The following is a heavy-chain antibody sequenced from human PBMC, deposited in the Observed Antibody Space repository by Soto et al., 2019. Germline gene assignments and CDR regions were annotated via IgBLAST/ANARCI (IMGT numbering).Heavy chain of an antibody. CDR1: GDTFSSYS. CDR3: AGGVTRGSLAPCDL. V-gene: IGHV1-69*13. Sequence: QVQLVQSGAEVKKPGSSVKVSCNPSGDTFSSYSFSWVRQVPGQGFEWMGGFSPIFGAPNYAQKFLDSITIAANKYTMTVYLDRISLRYEAADVYYCAGGVTRGSLAPCDLGGQGTLVTVSP. J-gene: IGHJ5*02. D-gene: IGHD5-18*01. CDR2: FSPIFGAP.